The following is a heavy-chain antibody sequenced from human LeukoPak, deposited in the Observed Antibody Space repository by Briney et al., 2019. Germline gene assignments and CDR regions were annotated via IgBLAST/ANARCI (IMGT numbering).Heavy chain of an antibody. J-gene: IGHJ4*02. CDR3: ARYCSGGSCLVDY. CDR1: GFTFSSYS. Sequence: GGSLRLSCAASGFTFSSYSMNWVRQAPGKGLEWVSSISSSSSYIYYADPVKGRFTISRDNAKNSLYLQMNSLRAEDTAVYYCARYCSGGSCLVDYWGQGTLVTASS. V-gene: IGHV3-21*01. CDR2: ISSSSSYI. D-gene: IGHD2-15*01.